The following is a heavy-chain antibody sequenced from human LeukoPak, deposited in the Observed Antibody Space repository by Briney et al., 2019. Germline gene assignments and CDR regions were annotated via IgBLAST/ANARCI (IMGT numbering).Heavy chain of an antibody. CDR3: ARDALAAGYRLEWYYFDY. J-gene: IGHJ4*02. D-gene: IGHD2-2*01. Sequence: GGSLRLSCAASGFTFNTYTMNWVRQAPGKGLEWVSSISSSRTYIYYADSVKGRFTISRDNAKNSLYLQMNSLRAEDTAVYYCARDALAAGYRLEWYYFDYWGPGTLVTVSS. CDR2: ISSSRTYI. V-gene: IGHV3-21*01. CDR1: GFTFNTYT.